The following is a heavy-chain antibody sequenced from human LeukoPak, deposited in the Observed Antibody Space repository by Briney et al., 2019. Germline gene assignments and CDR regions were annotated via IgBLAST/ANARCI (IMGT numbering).Heavy chain of an antibody. V-gene: IGHV3-30*03. J-gene: IGHJ4*02. CDR2: ISDDGSNK. CDR3: ATGPIVGATSFLDY. CDR1: GFTFSSYG. D-gene: IGHD1-26*01. Sequence: PGGSLRLTSAASGFTFSSYGMHWFRQAPGKGLEWVAVISDDGSNKYYADSVKGRFTISRDNSTNTLYLQMNSLRAEDTAVYYCATGPIVGATSFLDYWGQGTLVTVSS.